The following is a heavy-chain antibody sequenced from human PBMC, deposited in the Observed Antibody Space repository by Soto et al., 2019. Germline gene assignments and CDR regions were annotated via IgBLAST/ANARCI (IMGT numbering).Heavy chain of an antibody. CDR2: IYYSGST. D-gene: IGHD3-16*01. V-gene: IGHV4-59*01. CDR3: ARVPWGARYYYYMDV. CDR1: GGSISSYY. J-gene: IGHJ6*03. Sequence: SETLSLTCTVSGGSISSYYWSWIRQPPGKGLEWIGYIYYSGSTNYNPSLKSRVTISVDTSKNQFSLKLSSVTAADTAVYYCARVPWGARYYYYMDVWGKGTTVTVSS.